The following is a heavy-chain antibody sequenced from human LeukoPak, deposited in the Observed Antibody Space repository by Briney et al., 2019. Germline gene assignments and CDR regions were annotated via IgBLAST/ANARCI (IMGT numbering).Heavy chain of an antibody. V-gene: IGHV3-23*05. J-gene: IGHJ3*01. CDR1: GFTFSAYA. CDR3: AKDIQLST. CDR2: IGSDNKP. Sequence: PGGSLRLSCEASGFTFSAYAMTWVRQAPGKGLEWVSSIGSDNKPHYSESVKGRFTISRDNSKNTLSLQMNSLRVEDTAIYYCAKDIQLSTWGLGTMVTVSS. D-gene: IGHD5-24*01.